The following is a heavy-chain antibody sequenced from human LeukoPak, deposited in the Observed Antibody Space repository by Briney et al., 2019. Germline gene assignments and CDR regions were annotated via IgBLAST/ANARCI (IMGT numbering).Heavy chain of an antibody. CDR1: GFTFEDYG. J-gene: IGHJ4*02. V-gene: IGHV3-30*18. D-gene: IGHD3-22*01. CDR3: AKDTSYYLDSSGFSS. Sequence: GGSLRLSCAASGFTFEDYGMHWVRQAPGKGLEWVAVISYDGGDKFYAGSVKGRFITSRDNSKNILYLQMNNLRAEDTAVYYCAKDTSYYLDSSGFSSWGQGTLVTVSS. CDR2: ISYDGGDK.